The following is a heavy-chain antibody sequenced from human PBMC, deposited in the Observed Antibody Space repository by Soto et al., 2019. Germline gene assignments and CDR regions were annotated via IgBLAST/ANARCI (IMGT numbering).Heavy chain of an antibody. J-gene: IGHJ5*02. CDR3: VRDVGDGFAFAP. CDR2: IYYSGST. D-gene: IGHD3-16*01. Sequence: QVQLQESGPGLVKPSQTLSLTCTVSGGSISSGGYYWSWIRQHPGKGLEWIGYIYYSGSTYYNPSLKSRVTRSVNTSKNQFSLKLSSVLAAGTAVYYCVRDVGDGFAFAPWGQGTLVTVSS. CDR1: GGSISSGGYY. V-gene: IGHV4-31*03.